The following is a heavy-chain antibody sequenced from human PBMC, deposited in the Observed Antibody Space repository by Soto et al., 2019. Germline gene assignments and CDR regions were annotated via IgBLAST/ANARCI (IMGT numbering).Heavy chain of an antibody. D-gene: IGHD4-17*01. V-gene: IGHV3-33*01. J-gene: IGHJ4*02. CDR3: ARDDNYDDNGLDH. CDR2: IVNGGGEQ. CDR1: GFSFSTHG. Sequence: QVQLVESGGGVVRPGRSLRLSCAATGFSFSTHGMHWVRQAPGKGLAWVAVIVNGGGEQDYSDSVKGRFTISRDNSKNTPYLQMNNLRAEDTAVYYCARDDNYDDNGLDHWGQGILVTVSS.